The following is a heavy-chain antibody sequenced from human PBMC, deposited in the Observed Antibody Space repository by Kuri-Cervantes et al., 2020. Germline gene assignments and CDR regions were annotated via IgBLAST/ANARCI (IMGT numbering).Heavy chain of an antibody. CDR2: IYYSGST. Sequence: SCTVSGGSISSGDYYWSWIRQPPGKGLEWIGYIYYSGSTYYNPSLKSRVTISVDTSKNQFSLKLSSVTAADTAVYYCARDGVEMAFGGYFDLWGRGTLVTVSS. J-gene: IGHJ2*01. CDR3: ARDGVEMAFGGYFDL. CDR1: GGSISSGDYY. D-gene: IGHD5-24*01. V-gene: IGHV4-31*02.